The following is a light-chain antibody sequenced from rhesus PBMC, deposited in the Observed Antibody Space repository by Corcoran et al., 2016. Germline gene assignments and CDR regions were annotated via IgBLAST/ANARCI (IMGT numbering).Light chain of an antibody. CDR2: YAS. CDR1: QSISSW. Sequence: DIQMTQSPSSLSASVGDTVTITCRASQSISSWLDWYQQKPGKAPKLLIYYASSLESGVPSRFSGSGSGTDFTLTISCLQPEDFATYYCQQHNSYPWTFGQGTKVEIK. J-gene: IGKJ1*01. CDR3: QQHNSYPWT. V-gene: IGKV1-22*01.